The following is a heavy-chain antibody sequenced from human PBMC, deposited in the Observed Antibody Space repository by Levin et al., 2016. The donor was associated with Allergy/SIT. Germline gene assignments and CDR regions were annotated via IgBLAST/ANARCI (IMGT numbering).Heavy chain of an antibody. D-gene: IGHD3-22*01. V-gene: IGHV3-33*01. CDR1: GFTFSSYG. CDR3: ARNGYDSSGYYYYFDY. Sequence: GESLKISCAASGFTFSSYGMHWVRQAPGKGLEWVAVIWYDGSNKYYADSVKGRFTISRDNSKNTLYLQMNSLRAEDTAVYYCARNGYDSSGYYYYFDYWGQGTLVTVSS. J-gene: IGHJ4*02. CDR2: IWYDGSNK.